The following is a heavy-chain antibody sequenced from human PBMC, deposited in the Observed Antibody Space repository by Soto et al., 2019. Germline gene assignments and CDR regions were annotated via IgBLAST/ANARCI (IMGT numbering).Heavy chain of an antibody. D-gene: IGHD3-16*01. CDR3: ARTWGSTNGY. J-gene: IGHJ4*02. CDR2: IYYSGST. V-gene: IGHV4-59*01. CDR1: GGSLSSYY. Sequence: QVQLQESGPGLVKPSETLSLTCVVSGGSLSSYYWSWIRQPPGKGLEWIGYIYYSGSTNYNPSLKSRVTISVDTSKNHFSLKLSSLTAAYSAVYYCARTWGSTNGYWGRGTLVTVSS.